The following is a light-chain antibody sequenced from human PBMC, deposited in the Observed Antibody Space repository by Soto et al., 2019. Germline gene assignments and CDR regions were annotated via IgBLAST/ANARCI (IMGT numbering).Light chain of an antibody. CDR2: GAT. CDR1: LTVRDN. J-gene: IGKJ4*01. Sequence: EVVMTQSPATLSVSPGERATLSCRASLTVRDNLGWYQQKPGQPPRLLIYGATTRATGIPARFSGSGSGTEFTLTISSLQSEDFAVYYCQQYNNWPLTFGGGTKVEIK. CDR3: QQYNNWPLT. V-gene: IGKV3D-15*01.